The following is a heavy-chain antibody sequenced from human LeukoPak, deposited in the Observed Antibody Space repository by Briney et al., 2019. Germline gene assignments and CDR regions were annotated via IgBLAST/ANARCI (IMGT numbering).Heavy chain of an antibody. J-gene: IGHJ4*02. CDR3: ARARGYSYGFDY. CDR2: IDYSRTT. Sequence: SETLSLTCTVSGDFISNYYWGWIRQPPGKGLEWLGYIDYSRTTYYNPSLNSRATISVDTSKNQFSLKLNSLTAADTAVYYCARARGYSYGFDYWGQGTLVTVSS. V-gene: IGHV4-59*01. D-gene: IGHD5-18*01. CDR1: GDFISNYY.